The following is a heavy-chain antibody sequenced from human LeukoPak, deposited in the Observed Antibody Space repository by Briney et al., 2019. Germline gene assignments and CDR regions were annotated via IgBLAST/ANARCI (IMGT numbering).Heavy chain of an antibody. Sequence: SETLSLTCTVSGGSISSYYWSWIRQPPGKGLEWIGYIYYSGSTNYNPSLKSRVTISVDTSKNQFSLKLSSVTAADTAVYYCARQSAAADANFDYWGQGTLVTVPS. CDR3: ARQSAAADANFDY. CDR2: IYYSGST. V-gene: IGHV4-59*08. D-gene: IGHD6-13*01. CDR1: GGSISSYY. J-gene: IGHJ4*02.